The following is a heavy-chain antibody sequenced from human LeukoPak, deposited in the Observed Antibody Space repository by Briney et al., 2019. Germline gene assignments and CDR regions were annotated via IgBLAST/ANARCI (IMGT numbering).Heavy chain of an antibody. CDR1: GFTSSSYA. J-gene: IGHJ6*02. CDR3: ARGGYSSGWALGGYYYGMDV. D-gene: IGHD6-19*01. V-gene: IGHV3-30-3*01. Sequence: QPGGSLSLSCAASGFTSSSYAMHWVRQAPGKGLVWVAVISYDGSNKYYADSVKGRFTISRDNSKNTLYLQMNSLRAEDTAVYYCARGGYSSGWALGGYYYGMDVWGQGTTVTVSS. CDR2: ISYDGSNK.